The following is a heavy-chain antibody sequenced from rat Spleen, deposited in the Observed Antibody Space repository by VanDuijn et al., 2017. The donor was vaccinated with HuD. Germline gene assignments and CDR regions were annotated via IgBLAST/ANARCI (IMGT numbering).Heavy chain of an antibody. D-gene: IGHD1-12*03. CDR1: GFTFSNYD. V-gene: IGHV5-7*01. CDR2: IIYDGSRT. Sequence: EVQLVESGGGLVQPGRSLKLSCAASGFTFSNYDMAWVRQAPTKGLEWVATIIYDGSRTFYRDSVKGRFTISRDNAKSTLYLQMDSLRSEDTATYYCGRHAYYDGYYHWYFDLWGPGTMVTVSS. J-gene: IGHJ1*01. CDR3: GRHAYYDGYYHWYFDL.